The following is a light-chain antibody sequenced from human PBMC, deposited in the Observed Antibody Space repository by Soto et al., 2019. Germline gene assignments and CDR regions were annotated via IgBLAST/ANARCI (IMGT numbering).Light chain of an antibody. CDR1: ETVSSNY. V-gene: IGKV3-20*01. J-gene: IGKJ1*01. CDR2: GAS. CDR3: QQYGSSPWT. Sequence: ENVLTQSPGTLSLSPGERVTLSCRASETVSSNYLAWYQQKRGQAPRLLIYGASSRAAGIPDRFSGRVSGTDFTLTISRLEPEDFAVYFCQQYGSSPWTFGHGTKVEIK.